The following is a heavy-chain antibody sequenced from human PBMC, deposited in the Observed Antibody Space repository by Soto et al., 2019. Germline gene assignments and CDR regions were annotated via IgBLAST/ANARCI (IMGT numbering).Heavy chain of an antibody. CDR1: GASISSGGYS. D-gene: IGHD6-19*01. CDR3: ARGTPVAGTFLGAFDI. V-gene: IGHV4-30-2*01. CDR2: IYHSGST. Sequence: SDTLSLTCAVSGASISSGGYSWSWIRQPPGKGLEWIGYIYHSGSTYYNPSLKSRVTISVDRSNNQFSLKLSSVTAADTAVYYCARGTPVAGTFLGAFDIWGQGTMVTVSS. J-gene: IGHJ3*02.